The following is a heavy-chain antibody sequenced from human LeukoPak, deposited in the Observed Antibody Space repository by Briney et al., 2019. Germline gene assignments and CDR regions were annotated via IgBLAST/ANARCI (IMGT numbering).Heavy chain of an antibody. CDR2: IYTSGST. CDR1: GGSISSYY. Sequence: SETLSLTCTVSGGSISSYYWSWLRQPAGKGLEWIGRIYTSGSTNYNPSLKSRVTMSVDTSKNQFSLKLSSVTAADTAVYYCAREGGSGYDPPYYYYMDVWGKGTTVTVSS. D-gene: IGHD5-12*01. V-gene: IGHV4-4*07. J-gene: IGHJ6*03. CDR3: AREGGSGYDPPYYYYMDV.